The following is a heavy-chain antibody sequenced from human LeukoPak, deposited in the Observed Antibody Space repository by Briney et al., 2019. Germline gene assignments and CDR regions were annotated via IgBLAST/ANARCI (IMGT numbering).Heavy chain of an antibody. D-gene: IGHD3-10*01. J-gene: IGHJ4*02. CDR1: GGSISPLY. Sequence: PSETLSLTCTVSGGSISPLYWSWIRQPPGKGLEFIGYIYDSGAANYNPSLKSRVTLSVDASKNQLSLKLSSVTAADTAVYYCARGGVAAKYYFDYWGQGTLVTVSS. CDR3: ARGGVAAKYYFDY. V-gene: IGHV4-59*11. CDR2: IYDSGAA.